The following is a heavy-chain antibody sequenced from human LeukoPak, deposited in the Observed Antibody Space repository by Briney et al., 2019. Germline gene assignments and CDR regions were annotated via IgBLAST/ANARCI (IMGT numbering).Heavy chain of an antibody. D-gene: IGHD2-15*01. J-gene: IGHJ4*02. Sequence: GGSLRLSCAASGFTFSSYAMHWVRQAPGKGLEWVAVISYDGSNKYYADSVKGRFTISRDNSKNTLYLQMNSLRAEDTAVYYCARQQGYCSDGTCYFDFWGQGTLVTVSS. CDR2: ISYDGSNK. V-gene: IGHV3-30-3*01. CDR3: ARQQGYCSDGTCYFDF. CDR1: GFTFSSYA.